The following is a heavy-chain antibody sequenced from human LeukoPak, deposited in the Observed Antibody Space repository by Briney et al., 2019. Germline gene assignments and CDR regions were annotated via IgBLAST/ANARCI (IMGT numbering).Heavy chain of an antibody. V-gene: IGHV3-53*01. J-gene: IGHJ4*02. CDR2: IYSGGRT. CDR1: GFTFSNYG. Sequence: GRSLRLSCAASGFTFSNYGMHWVRQAPGKGLEWVSVIYSGGRTHYADSVKGRLTISRDNSKNTLHLQMNSLRAEDTAVYHCARGEGLFDYWGQGTLVTVSS. CDR3: ARGEGLFDY.